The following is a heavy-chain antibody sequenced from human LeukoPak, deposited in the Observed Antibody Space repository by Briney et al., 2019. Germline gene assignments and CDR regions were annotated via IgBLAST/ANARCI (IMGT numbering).Heavy chain of an antibody. CDR2: IYYSGTT. Sequence: SETLSLTCTVSGGSISNYYWSWIRQPPGKGLEWIGYIYYSGTTNYSPSLKSRVTISVDTSKNQFSLKLSSVTAADTAVYYCARGYGDYRYWGQGTLVTVSS. V-gene: IGHV4-59*01. CDR1: GGSISNYY. CDR3: ARGYGDYRY. J-gene: IGHJ4*02. D-gene: IGHD4-17*01.